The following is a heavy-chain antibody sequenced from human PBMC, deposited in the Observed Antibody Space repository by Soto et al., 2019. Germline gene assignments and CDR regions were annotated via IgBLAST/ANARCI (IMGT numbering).Heavy chain of an antibody. V-gene: IGHV3-74*01. Sequence: GGSLRLSCAAYGFTLSSYWMHWVRQAPGKGLGWVSRINSDGSSTSDADSLNGQFTISRDHAKNTLYLQMNSLRAEDTAVYYCAIVEYCGGYCYAFDIWGQGTMVTVSS. J-gene: IGHJ3*02. D-gene: IGHD2-21*02. CDR1: GFTLSSYW. CDR2: INSDGSST. CDR3: AIVEYCGGYCYAFDI.